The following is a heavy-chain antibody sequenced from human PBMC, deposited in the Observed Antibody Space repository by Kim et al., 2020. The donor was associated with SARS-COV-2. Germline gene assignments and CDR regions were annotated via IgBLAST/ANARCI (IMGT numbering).Heavy chain of an antibody. J-gene: IGHJ6*02. CDR2: IYPGDSDT. CDR3: ARLVPGDGGNSRYYYYGMDV. D-gene: IGHD2-21*02. CDR1: GYSFTSYW. V-gene: IGHV5-51*01. Sequence: GESLKISCKGSGYSFTSYWIGWVRQMPGKGLEWMGIIYPGDSDTRYSPSFQGQVTISADNSISTAYLQWSSLKASDTAMYYCARLVPGDGGNSRYYYYGMDVWGQGTTVTVSS.